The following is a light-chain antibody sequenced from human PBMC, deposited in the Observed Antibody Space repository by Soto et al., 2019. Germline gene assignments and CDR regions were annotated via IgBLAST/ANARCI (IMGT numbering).Light chain of an antibody. CDR1: SSDIGAYYY. Sequence: QYVLTQPASVSGSPGQSITIPCTGTSSDIGAYYYISWYQQHPGKAPKVMIYDVSSRPSGVSNRFSGSKSGNTASLTISGLQAEDEADYYCCSYTTSSTYVFGTGTKVTVL. CDR2: DVS. CDR3: CSYTTSSTYV. V-gene: IGLV2-14*01. J-gene: IGLJ1*01.